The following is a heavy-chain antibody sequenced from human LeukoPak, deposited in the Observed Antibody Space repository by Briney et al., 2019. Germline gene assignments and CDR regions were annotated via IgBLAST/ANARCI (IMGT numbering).Heavy chain of an antibody. D-gene: IGHD1-20*01. CDR3: ARFRITGTTPLGY. CDR1: GFTFSSYA. J-gene: IGHJ4*02. Sequence: GSLRLSCAASGFTFSSYAMSWVRQAPGKGLEWIGEINHSGSTNYNPSLKSRVSILVDTSKNQVSLKLSSVTAADTAVYYCARFRITGTTPLGYWGQGTLVTVSS. CDR2: INHSGST. V-gene: IGHV4-34*01.